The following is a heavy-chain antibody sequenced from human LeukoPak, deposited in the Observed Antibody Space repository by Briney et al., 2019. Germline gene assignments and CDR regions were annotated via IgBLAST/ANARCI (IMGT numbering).Heavy chain of an antibody. CDR3: ARKSTLDSSSWLFDP. Sequence: SGTLSLTCAVSGGSISSSNWWGWVRQPPGKGLEWIGEIYHSGSTSYNPSLKSRLTISVDTSKNQFSLKLSSVTAADTAVYYCARKSTLDSSSWLFDPWGQGTLVTVSS. CDR1: GGSISSSNW. CDR2: IYHSGST. D-gene: IGHD6-13*01. J-gene: IGHJ5*02. V-gene: IGHV4-4*02.